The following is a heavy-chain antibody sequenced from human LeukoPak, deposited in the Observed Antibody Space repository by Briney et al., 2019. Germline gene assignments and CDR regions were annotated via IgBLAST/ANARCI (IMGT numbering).Heavy chain of an antibody. J-gene: IGHJ4*01. CDR3: VVGGSPGY. Sequence: PGGSLRLSCAASGLAFSAYKMHWVRQAPRKGLVWVSRISTDGYTTDYADFVQGRFTASRDNTKNTWSLEMNSLRAEDTAVYYCVVGGSPGYWGXGTLVTVSS. CDR2: ISTDGYTT. V-gene: IGHV3-74*01. D-gene: IGHD2-15*01. CDR1: GLAFSAYK.